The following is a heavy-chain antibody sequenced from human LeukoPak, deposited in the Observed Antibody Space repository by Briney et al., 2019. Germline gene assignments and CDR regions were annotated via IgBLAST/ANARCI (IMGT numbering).Heavy chain of an antibody. CDR2: IKQDGSEK. D-gene: IGHD4-11*01. V-gene: IGHV3-7*01. Sequence: GGSLRLSCAASGFTFSSYWMSWVRQAPGKGLEWVANIKQDGSEKYYVDSVKGRFTISRDNAKDTLYLQMNSLRAEDTAVYYCTGHHQAYSRTYWGQGTLVTVSS. CDR1: GFTFSSYW. CDR3: TGHHQAYSRTY. J-gene: IGHJ4*02.